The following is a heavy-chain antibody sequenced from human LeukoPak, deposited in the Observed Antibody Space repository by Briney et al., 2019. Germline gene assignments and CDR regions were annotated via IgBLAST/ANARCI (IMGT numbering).Heavy chain of an antibody. D-gene: IGHD2-21*02. CDR3: TRDYYCGGDCFDPDFDY. CDR1: GYSFSSGYY. J-gene: IGHJ4*02. Sequence: SETLYLTCAVSGYSFSSGYYWGWIRPPPGKGLEWVGSIYHGGSTYYNQSLKSRVTIPLDMSKNQFSLKLTSVTAEDTAVYYCTRDYYCGGDCFDPDFDYWGQGTLVTVSS. V-gene: IGHV4-38-2*02. CDR2: IYHGGST.